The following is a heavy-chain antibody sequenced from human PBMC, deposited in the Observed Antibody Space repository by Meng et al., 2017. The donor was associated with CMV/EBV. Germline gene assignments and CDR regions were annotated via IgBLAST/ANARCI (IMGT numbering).Heavy chain of an antibody. D-gene: IGHD1-26*01. V-gene: IGHV3-66*01. CDR2: IYSGGST. Sequence: EVQLVVSGGGLAQPGGSLRLSCAASGFPVSSNYMSWVRQAPGKGLEWVSVIYSGGSTYYADSVKGRFTISRDNSKNTLYLQMNSLRAEDTAVYYCARIGSGSYSWDYWGQGTLVTVSS. J-gene: IGHJ4*02. CDR3: ARIGSGSYSWDY. CDR1: GFPVSSNY.